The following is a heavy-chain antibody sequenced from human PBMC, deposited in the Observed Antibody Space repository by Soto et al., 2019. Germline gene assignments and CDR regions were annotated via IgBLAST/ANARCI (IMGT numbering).Heavy chain of an antibody. CDR3: ARGQYSSPRGGLDV. CDR1: GGSISSSNW. J-gene: IGHJ6*02. V-gene: IGHV4-4*02. D-gene: IGHD4-4*01. Sequence: SETLSLTCAVSGGSISSSNWWSWVRQPPGKGLEWIGEIYHSGSTRYSPSFQGQVTISADKSIQTAYLQWGSLKASDSALYYCARGQYSSPRGGLDVWGQGTPVTVSS. CDR2: IYHSGST.